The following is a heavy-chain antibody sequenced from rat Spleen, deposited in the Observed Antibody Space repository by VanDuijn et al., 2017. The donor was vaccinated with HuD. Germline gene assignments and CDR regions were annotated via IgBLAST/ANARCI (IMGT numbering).Heavy chain of an antibody. V-gene: IGHV5-29*01. CDR1: GFTFSNYG. CDR3: ASSYYGYTYFDY. CDR2: ISYDGRTT. D-gene: IGHD1-7*01. J-gene: IGHJ2*01. Sequence: VQLVESDGDLVQPGRSLKLSCAASGFTFSNYGMHWIRQAPTKGLEWVATISYDGRTTNHRDSVKGRFTISRDNAKSTLYLQMDSLRSEDTASYYCASSYYGYTYFDYWGQGVMVTVSS.